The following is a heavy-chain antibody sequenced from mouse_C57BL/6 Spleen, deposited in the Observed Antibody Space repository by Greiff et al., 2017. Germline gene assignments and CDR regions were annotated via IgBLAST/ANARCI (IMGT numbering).Heavy chain of an antibody. Sequence: QVQLQQPGAELVMPGASVKLSCKASGYTFTSYWMHWVKQRPGQGLEWIGEIDPSDSYTNYNQKFKGKSTLTVDKSSSTAYMQLSSLTSEDSAVYYCARSPFYYGSRYWYFDVWGTGTTVTVSS. CDR2: IDPSDSYT. CDR1: GYTFTSYW. CDR3: ARSPFYYGSRYWYFDV. J-gene: IGHJ1*03. V-gene: IGHV1-69*01. D-gene: IGHD1-1*01.